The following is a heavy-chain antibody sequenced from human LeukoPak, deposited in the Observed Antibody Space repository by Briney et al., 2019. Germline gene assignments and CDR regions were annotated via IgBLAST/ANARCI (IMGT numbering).Heavy chain of an antibody. CDR3: ARDPAYYDSSGYSHYYGMDV. V-gene: IGHV3-30-3*01. CDR2: ISYDGSNK. J-gene: IGHJ6*02. Sequence: GGSLRLSCAASGFTFSIYAMHWVRQAPGKGLEWVAVISYDGSNKYYADSVKGRFTISRDNSKNTLYLQMNSLRAEDTAVYYCARDPAYYDSSGYSHYYGMDVWGQGTTVTVSS. D-gene: IGHD3-22*01. CDR1: GFTFSIYA.